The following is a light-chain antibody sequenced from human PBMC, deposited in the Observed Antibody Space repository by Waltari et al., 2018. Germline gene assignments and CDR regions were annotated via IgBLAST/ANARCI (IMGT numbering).Light chain of an antibody. CDR3: QQTNDFPLT. CDR2: YAS. Sequence: IQLTQSPSSVSASVGDRVTLTCRASQHISTWLAWYQQMPGQAPKLLISYASNLQSGVPPRFSGSGSGTHFTLTINSLQPDDSATYYCQQTNDFPLTFGGGTKVEI. J-gene: IGKJ4*01. V-gene: IGKV1-12*01. CDR1: QHISTW.